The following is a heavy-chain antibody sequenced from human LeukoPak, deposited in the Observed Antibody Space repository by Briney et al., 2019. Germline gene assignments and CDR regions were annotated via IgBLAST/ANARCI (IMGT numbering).Heavy chain of an antibody. CDR2: IYYSGGT. CDR3: ATGRWGSSWYRGFDP. Sequence: PSETLSLTCTVSGGSISSYYWSWIRQPPGKGLEWIGYIYYSGGTNYNPSLKSRVTISVDTSKNQFSLKLSSVTAADTAVYYCATGRWGSSWYRGFDPWGQGTLVTVSS. D-gene: IGHD6-13*01. V-gene: IGHV4-59*08. CDR1: GGSISSYY. J-gene: IGHJ5*02.